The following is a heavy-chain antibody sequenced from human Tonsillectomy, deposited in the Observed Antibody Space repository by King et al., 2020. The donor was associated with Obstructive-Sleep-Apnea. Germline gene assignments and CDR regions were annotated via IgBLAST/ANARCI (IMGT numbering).Heavy chain of an antibody. V-gene: IGHV1-8*01. CDR1: GYTFTNYD. J-gene: IGHJ3*02. CDR2: MNCNTGNT. CDR3: TRRRVYDSRGHYHPLDVFDI. Sequence: VQLVESGAEVKKPGASVKVSCKASGYTFTNYDINWVRQATGQGLEWMGWMNCNTGNTGYAQKFQGRVTMTRNTSISTAYMELSSLTSEDTAVFYCTRRRVYDSRGHYHPLDVFDIWGQGTMVTVSS. D-gene: IGHD3-22*01.